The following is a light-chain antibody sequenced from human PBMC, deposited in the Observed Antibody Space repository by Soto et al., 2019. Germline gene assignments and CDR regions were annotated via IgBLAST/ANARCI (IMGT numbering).Light chain of an antibody. CDR1: QSISSY. CDR2: AAS. CDR3: QQSYSTPT. J-gene: IGKJ3*01. Sequence: DIQMTQTPSSLSASVGDRVTLTCRASQSISSYLNWYQQKPGKAPKLLIYAASSLQSGVPSRFSGSGSGTDFTLTISSLQPEDFATYYCQQSYSTPTFGPGTKVDIK. V-gene: IGKV1-39*01.